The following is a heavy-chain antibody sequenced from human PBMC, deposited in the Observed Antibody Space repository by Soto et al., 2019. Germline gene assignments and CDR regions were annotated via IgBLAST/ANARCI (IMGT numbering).Heavy chain of an antibody. Sequence: SGKRAVTGTVPGGYISSSSYYWGWIRQPPGKGLEWIGSIYYSGSTYYNPSLKSRVTISVDTSKNQFSLKLSSVTAADTAVYYCASQLMVRGVIIPYYFDYWGQGTLVTVS. D-gene: IGHD3-10*01. CDR2: IYYSGST. J-gene: IGHJ4*02. V-gene: IGHV4-39*01. CDR1: GGYISSSSYY. CDR3: ASQLMVRGVIIPYYFDY.